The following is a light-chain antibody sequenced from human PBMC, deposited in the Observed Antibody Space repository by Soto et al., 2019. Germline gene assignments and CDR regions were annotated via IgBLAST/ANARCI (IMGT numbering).Light chain of an antibody. J-gene: IGKJ4*01. Sequence: MTQSPSTLSASVGDRVTVTCRASQSIGDTLAWYQHKPGQTPRLLIYDTSTRATGVPARFSGSRSGPEFTLTINSLQSEDFAIYYCQPYNNWPLTFDGGTKVESK. V-gene: IGKV3-15*01. CDR3: QPYNNWPLT. CDR2: DTS. CDR1: QSIGDT.